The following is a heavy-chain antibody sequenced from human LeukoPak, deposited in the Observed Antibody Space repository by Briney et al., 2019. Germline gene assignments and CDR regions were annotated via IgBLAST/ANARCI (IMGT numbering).Heavy chain of an antibody. V-gene: IGHV3-74*01. D-gene: IGHD6-19*01. J-gene: IGHJ4*02. CDR2: INVDGSGA. CDR1: GFTFSTYW. CDR3: ARAMRIYSSGWYYSFDY. Sequence: GGSLRLSCAASGFTFSTYWMHWVRQAPGKGLVWVSHINVDGSGATYADSVKGRFTISRDNAKNTLYLHMNSLRAEDTAVYYCARAMRIYSSGWYYSFDYWGQGTLVTVSS.